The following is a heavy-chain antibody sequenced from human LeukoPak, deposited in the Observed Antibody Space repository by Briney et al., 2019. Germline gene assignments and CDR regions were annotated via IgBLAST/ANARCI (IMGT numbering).Heavy chain of an antibody. V-gene: IGHV1-69*05. J-gene: IGHJ5*02. D-gene: IGHD6-13*01. CDR1: GGTFSSYA. CDR2: IIPIFGTA. Sequence: ASVKVSCKASGGTFSSYAISWVRQAPGQGLEWMGGIIPIFGTANYAQKFQGRVTITTDESTGTAYMELSSLRSEDTAVYYCARNKPAAGTLKSHWFDPWGQGTLVTVSS. CDR3: ARNKPAAGTLKSHWFDP.